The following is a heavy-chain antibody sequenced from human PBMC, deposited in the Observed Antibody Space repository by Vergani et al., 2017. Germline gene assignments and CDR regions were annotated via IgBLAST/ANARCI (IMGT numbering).Heavy chain of an antibody. J-gene: IGHJ4*02. Sequence: EVQLVESGGGLVQPGGSLRLSCAASGFTFSSYSMNWVRQAPGKGLEWVSYISSSISTIYYADSVKGRFTISRDNAKNSLYLQMNSLRDEDTAVYYCARSTTVVTHLDYWGQGTLVTVYS. V-gene: IGHV3-48*02. CDR2: ISSSISTI. CDR1: GFTFSSYS. D-gene: IGHD4-23*01. CDR3: ARSTTVVTHLDY.